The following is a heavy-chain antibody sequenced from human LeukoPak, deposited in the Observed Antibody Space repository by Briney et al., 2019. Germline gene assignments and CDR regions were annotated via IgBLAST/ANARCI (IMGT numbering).Heavy chain of an antibody. V-gene: IGHV5-51*01. CDR2: IYPGDSDT. J-gene: IGHJ3*02. Sequence: GESLKITCKGSGYRFTSYWIGWVRQMPGKGLEWMGIIYPGDSDTRYSPSFQGQVTISADKSISTAYLQWSSLKASDTAMYYCARRSSSGYYPNAFDIWGQGTMVTVSS. CDR3: ARRSSSGYYPNAFDI. CDR1: GYRFTSYW. D-gene: IGHD3-22*01.